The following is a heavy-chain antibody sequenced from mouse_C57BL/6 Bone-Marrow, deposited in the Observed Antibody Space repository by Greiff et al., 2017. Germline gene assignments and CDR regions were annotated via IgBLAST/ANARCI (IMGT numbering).Heavy chain of an antibody. J-gene: IGHJ2*01. Sequence: DVQLVESGPGLVKPSQSLSLTCSVTGYSITSGYYWYWIRQFPGNKLEWMGYISYDGSNNYNPSLKNRNSITRDTSKNQFFLKLNSVTTEDTATYYCARSLNYDGGSSYFDDWGQGTTLTVSS. CDR2: ISYDGSN. D-gene: IGHD1-1*01. V-gene: IGHV3-6*01. CDR3: ARSLNYDGGSSYFDD. CDR1: GYSITSGYY.